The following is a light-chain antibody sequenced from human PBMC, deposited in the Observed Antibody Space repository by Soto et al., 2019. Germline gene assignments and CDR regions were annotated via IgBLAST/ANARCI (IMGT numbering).Light chain of an antibody. Sequence: DIQMTQSPSSLSASEGHRVTITCQSSHDVSRNLNWFQQKPGEAPQLLIYDASNLERGVPSRFSGSGSGTDFTLTISSLQPEDVATYYCQQYNSMLSFGGGTEVEIK. CDR2: DAS. J-gene: IGKJ4*01. CDR1: HDVSRN. CDR3: QQYNSMLS. V-gene: IGKV1-33*01.